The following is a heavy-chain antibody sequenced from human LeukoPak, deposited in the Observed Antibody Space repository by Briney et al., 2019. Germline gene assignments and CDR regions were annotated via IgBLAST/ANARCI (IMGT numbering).Heavy chain of an antibody. D-gene: IGHD3-22*01. CDR1: GFTFSSYW. V-gene: IGHV3-74*01. CDR2: INSDGSST. Sequence: GGSLRLSCTASGFTFSSYWMHWVRQAPGKGLVWVSRINSDGSSTSYADSVNGRFTISRDNAKNTLYLQMNSLRAEDTAVYYCASSARSGYYYEGYWGQGTLVTVSS. CDR3: ASSARSGYYYEGY. J-gene: IGHJ4*02.